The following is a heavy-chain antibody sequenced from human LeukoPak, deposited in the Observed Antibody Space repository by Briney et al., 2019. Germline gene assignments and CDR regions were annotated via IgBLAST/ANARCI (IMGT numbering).Heavy chain of an antibody. Sequence: SETLSLTCTVSGYSISSGYYWGWIRQPPGKGLEWIGSIYHSGSTYYNPSLKSRVTISVDTSKNQFSLKLSSVTAADTAVYYCARYNWNLSVFDYGGQGTLVTVSS. V-gene: IGHV4-38-2*02. J-gene: IGHJ4*02. CDR2: IYHSGST. D-gene: IGHD1-7*01. CDR3: ARYNWNLSVFDY. CDR1: GYSISSGYY.